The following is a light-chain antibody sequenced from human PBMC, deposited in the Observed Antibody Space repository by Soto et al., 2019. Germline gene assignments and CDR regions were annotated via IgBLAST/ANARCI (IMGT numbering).Light chain of an antibody. Sequence: DIQMTQSPSSLSSSVGDRVTITCRASQSISIYLNGYQQKPGKAPKLLIYAASSLQSGVPSRFGGSGSGTDFTLTISRLQREDLATYYCQQRLTTPLTFGGGTKVEIK. J-gene: IGKJ4*01. CDR3: QQRLTTPLT. CDR1: QSISIY. V-gene: IGKV1-39*01. CDR2: AAS.